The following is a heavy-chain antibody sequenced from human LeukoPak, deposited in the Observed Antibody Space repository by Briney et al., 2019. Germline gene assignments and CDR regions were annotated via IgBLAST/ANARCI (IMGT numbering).Heavy chain of an antibody. D-gene: IGHD3-22*01. V-gene: IGHV4-4*07. CDR3: AGERDTMIVVDLDY. J-gene: IGHJ4*02. CDR2: IYTSGST. Sequence: PSETLTLTCTASGGTISSYYWSWIRQPAGKGLEWIGRIYTSGSTKYNPSPKSRVATSVNTPNIHISLKRNSVTAAYTTVYYCAGERDTMIVVDLDYWGQGDLVTVSS. CDR1: GGTISSYY.